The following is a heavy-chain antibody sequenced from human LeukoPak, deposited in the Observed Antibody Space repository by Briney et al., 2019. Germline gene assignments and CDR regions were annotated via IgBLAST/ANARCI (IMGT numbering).Heavy chain of an antibody. CDR3: ARVGEMATANWFDP. CDR2: VIPILGIA. J-gene: IGHJ5*02. D-gene: IGHD5-24*01. CDR1: GGTFSSYA. V-gene: IGHV1-69*04. Sequence: SVKVSCKASGGTFSSYAISWVRQAPGQGLEWMGRVIPILGIANYAQKFQGRVTITADKSTSTAYMKLSSLRSEDTAVYYCARVGEMATANWFDPWGQGTLVTVSS.